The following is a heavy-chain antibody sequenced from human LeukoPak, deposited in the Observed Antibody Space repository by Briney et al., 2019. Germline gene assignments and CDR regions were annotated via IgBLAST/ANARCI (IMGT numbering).Heavy chain of an antibody. CDR1: GFTFSTFA. D-gene: IGHD3-10*01. J-gene: IGHJ4*02. V-gene: IGHV3-21*06. Sequence: GGSLRLSCAASGFTFSTFAMHWVRLSPGKGLEWVSSITGSGPYMLYADSVKHRFTISRDNTKNLLYLEMNSLRAEDTDMYFCVRDVGAVRGEVYFDYWGQRTLVTVSP. CDR2: ITGSGPYM. CDR3: VRDVGAVRGEVYFDY.